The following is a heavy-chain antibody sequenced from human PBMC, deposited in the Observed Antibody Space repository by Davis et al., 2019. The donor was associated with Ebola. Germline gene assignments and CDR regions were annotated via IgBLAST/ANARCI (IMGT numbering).Heavy chain of an antibody. CDR2: ISFDGSNE. D-gene: IGHD3-22*01. V-gene: IGHV3-30-3*01. CDR3: ARVCDSRDDAFDI. CDR1: GFPFSTYA. Sequence: PGGSLRLSCAASGFPFSTYAMNWVRQAPGKGLEWVAIISFDGSNEFYADSVQGRFTVSRDNSKNTLDLQMDSLRTEDTALYYCARVCDSRDDAFDIWGLGTMVTVSS. J-gene: IGHJ3*02.